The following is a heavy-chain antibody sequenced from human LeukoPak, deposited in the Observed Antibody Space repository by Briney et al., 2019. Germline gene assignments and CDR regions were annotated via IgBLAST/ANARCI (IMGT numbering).Heavy chain of an antibody. CDR3: ARGGPLRFLEWPYPYYFDY. CDR1: GYPFTDYY. CDR2: INPDSGGT. Sequence: ASVKVSCKASGYPFTDYYIYWVRQAPGQGLEWMGWINPDSGGTIYAQNFQGRVTMTTDTSTSTAYMELRSLRSDDTAVYYCARGGPLRFLEWPYPYYFDYWGQGTLVTVSS. D-gene: IGHD3-3*01. J-gene: IGHJ4*02. V-gene: IGHV1-2*02.